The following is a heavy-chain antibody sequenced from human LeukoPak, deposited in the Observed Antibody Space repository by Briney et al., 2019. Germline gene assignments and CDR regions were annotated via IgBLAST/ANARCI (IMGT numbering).Heavy chain of an antibody. J-gene: IGHJ4*02. CDR1: GYSISSGYY. CDR2: IYQTGST. V-gene: IGHV4-38-2*02. D-gene: IGHD2-15*01. CDR3: ARDCSGGSCWASLDY. Sequence: PSETLSLTCTVSGYSISSGYYWGWIRQPPGKGLEWIGNIYQTGSTYYNPSLKSRVTISVDTSKNQFSLKLSSVAAADTAVYYCARDCSGGSCWASLDYWGQGTLVTVSS.